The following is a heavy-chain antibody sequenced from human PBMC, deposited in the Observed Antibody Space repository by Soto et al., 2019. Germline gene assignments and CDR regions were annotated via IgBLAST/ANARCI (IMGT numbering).Heavy chain of an antibody. CDR1: VFSLTNVQKG. V-gene: IGHV2-26*01. CDR2: ILSDVEQ. Sequence: QVTLKESGPVLVQATETLTLTCNVSVFSLTNVQKGVAWIRQPPGKALEWLAHILSDVEQSYKSSLKKRLTISQDTSKRQVVLVMTNVEPVDTATYYCARISGRFGASHFDFWGQGSSVIVSS. J-gene: IGHJ4*02. D-gene: IGHD3-10*01. CDR3: ARISGRFGASHFDF.